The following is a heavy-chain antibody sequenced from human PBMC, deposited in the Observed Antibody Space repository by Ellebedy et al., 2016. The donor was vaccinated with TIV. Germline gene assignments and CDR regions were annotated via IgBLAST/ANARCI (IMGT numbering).Heavy chain of an antibody. Sequence: GSLRLSCTVSDGSISTSSYWWGWIRQTPGKGLEWIGSIYYSGTTYYSPSLKSRVTLSIDTSKNQFSLKVTSVTVADTAVYYCARSSSYDYWSDDGIYYYYYAMDAWGQGTTVAVSS. CDR2: IYYSGTT. CDR1: DGSISTSSYW. D-gene: IGHD3-3*01. J-gene: IGHJ6*02. V-gene: IGHV4-39*07. CDR3: ARSSSYDYWSDDGIYYYYYAMDA.